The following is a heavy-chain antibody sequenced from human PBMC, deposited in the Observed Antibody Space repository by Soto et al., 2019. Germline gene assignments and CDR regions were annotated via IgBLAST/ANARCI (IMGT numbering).Heavy chain of an antibody. V-gene: IGHV4-59*08. J-gene: IGHJ4*02. D-gene: IGHD6-19*01. CDR1: GGSISSYY. CDR2: IYYSGST. CDR3: ARQDYSSGYDY. Sequence: SETLSLTCTVSGGSISSYYWSWIRQPPGKGLEWIGYIYYSGSTNYNPSLKSRVTISVDTSKNQFSPKLSSVTAADTAVYYCARQDYSSGYDYWGQGTLVTVSS.